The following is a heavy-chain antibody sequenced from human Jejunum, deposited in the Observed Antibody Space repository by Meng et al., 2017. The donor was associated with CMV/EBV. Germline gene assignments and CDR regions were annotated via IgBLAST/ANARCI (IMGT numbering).Heavy chain of an antibody. CDR2: ISSSSRYI. J-gene: IGHJ5*02. CDR1: GFTFSSFN. V-gene: IGHV3-21*01. Sequence: ASGGALVNPGWSLILSCIASGFTFSSFNLNWVRQAPGKGLEWFSSISSSSRYINYADSVKGRFTISRDNAKNSLYLQMNSLRVEDTAIYYCARDIDHWGQGTLVTVSS. CDR3: ARDIDH.